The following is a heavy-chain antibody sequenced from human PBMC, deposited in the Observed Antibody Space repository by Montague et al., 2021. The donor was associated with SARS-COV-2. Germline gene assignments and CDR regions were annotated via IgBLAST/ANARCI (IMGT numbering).Heavy chain of an antibody. CDR1: GFTYSKYG. V-gene: IGHV3-33*01. D-gene: IGHD7-27*01. Sequence: SRSLSLAASGFTYSKYGVPWVRQAPGKGLEWVASIWNDGSKKYHADSVKGRFTISRDNSNNMLYLQMDSLRAEDAAVYYCVGDPGDPDTFDYWGQGTQVTVSS. J-gene: IGHJ4*02. CDR2: IWNDGSKK. CDR3: VGDPGDPDTFDY.